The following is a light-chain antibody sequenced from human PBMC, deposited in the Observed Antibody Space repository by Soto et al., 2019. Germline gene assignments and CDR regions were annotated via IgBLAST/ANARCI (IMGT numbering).Light chain of an antibody. CDR3: QQYGSSWT. J-gene: IGKJ1*01. CDR1: QSVSSDF. CDR2: GAS. V-gene: IGKV3-20*01. Sequence: DIVLTQSPGTLSLSPGERATLSCRARQSVSSDFLAWYQQRPGQAPRLLIYGASTRATGIPDRFGGSGSGTDFTLTISRLEPEDFAVYFCQQYGSSWTFGHGTKVEIK.